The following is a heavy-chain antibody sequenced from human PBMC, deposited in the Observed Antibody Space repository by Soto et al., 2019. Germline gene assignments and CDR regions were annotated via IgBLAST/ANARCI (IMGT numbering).Heavy chain of an antibody. J-gene: IGHJ4*02. CDR1: GDSISSGGYY. D-gene: IGHD3-22*01. Sequence: PSETLSLTCTVSGDSISSGGYYWTWIRQHPGKGLEWIGYIYSRGSTYYNPSLKSRITISRDTSKIQFYLRLSSVTAADTAVYYCAREAPHYDSSGAQIDYWGQGTQVTVSS. CDR2: IYSRGST. V-gene: IGHV4-31*03. CDR3: AREAPHYDSSGAQIDY.